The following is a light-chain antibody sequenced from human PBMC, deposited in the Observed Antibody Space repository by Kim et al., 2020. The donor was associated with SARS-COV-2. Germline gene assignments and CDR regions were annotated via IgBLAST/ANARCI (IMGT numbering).Light chain of an antibody. CDR2: DGS. Sequence: QSALTQPASVSGSPGQSITISCTGTSSDVGSYTLVSWYQQHPGKAPKLIIYDGSERPSGVSNRFSGSKSGNTASLTISGLQAEDEADYFCCSYAGSHTWVFGGGTKLTVL. CDR1: SSDVGSYTL. J-gene: IGLJ3*02. V-gene: IGLV2-23*01. CDR3: CSYAGSHTWV.